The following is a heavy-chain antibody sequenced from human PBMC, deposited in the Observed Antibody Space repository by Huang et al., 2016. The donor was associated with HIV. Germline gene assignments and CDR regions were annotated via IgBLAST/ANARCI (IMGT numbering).Heavy chain of an antibody. CDR2: IYSDDRT. CDR1: GFTVSSNY. CDR3: AAQWELRGGVDF. J-gene: IGHJ4*02. Sequence: EVQLVESGGGLIQPGGSLRLSCAAFGFTVSSNYMSWVRQAPGKGLEWVSVIYSDDRTYFADSVKGRFTISRDNSKNTLYLQMNSLRAEDTAVYYCAAQWELRGGVDFWGQGTLVTVSS. V-gene: IGHV3-53*01. D-gene: IGHD1-26*01.